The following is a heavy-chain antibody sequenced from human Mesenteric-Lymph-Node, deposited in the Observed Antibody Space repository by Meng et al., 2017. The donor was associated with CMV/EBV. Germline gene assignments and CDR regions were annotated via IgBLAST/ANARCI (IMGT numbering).Heavy chain of an antibody. D-gene: IGHD3-9*01. Sequence: QVQLVQSGAEVKKPGASGRVPCKAPGYTFIDYYINWVRQAPGQGLEWMGRINPKTGGRSYAQNFQGRVTMTRDTSINTAYMEVNRLNSDDTAMYYCARDRDTDWYSPFDYWGPGTLVTVSS. CDR3: ARDRDTDWYSPFDY. CDR2: INPKTGGR. CDR1: GYTFIDYY. V-gene: IGHV1-2*06. J-gene: IGHJ4*02.